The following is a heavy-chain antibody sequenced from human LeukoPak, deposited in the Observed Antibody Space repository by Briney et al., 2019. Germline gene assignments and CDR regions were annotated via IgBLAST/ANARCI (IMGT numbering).Heavy chain of an antibody. J-gene: IGHJ4*02. CDR1: GFTFSSYA. V-gene: IGHV3-23*01. Sequence: PGGSLRLSCAGSGFTFSSYAMNWVRQSPGKGLEGVSTISGRGDYTYYADSVKGRFTISRDNSKNTLYLQMNSLRAEDTAVYYCAKTYGSGSYFAFDYWGQGTLVTVSS. CDR3: AKTYGSGSYFAFDY. CDR2: ISGRGDYT. D-gene: IGHD3-10*01.